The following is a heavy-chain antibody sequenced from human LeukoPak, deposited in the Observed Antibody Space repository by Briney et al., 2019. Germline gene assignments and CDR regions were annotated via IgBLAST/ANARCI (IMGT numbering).Heavy chain of an antibody. V-gene: IGHV3-7*04. CDR3: ARGDKFSGDY. CDR1: GFTFSTYW. J-gene: IGHJ4*02. CDR2: IHQDGNEK. D-gene: IGHD2-15*01. Sequence: GGSLRLSCAASGFTFSTYWMSWVRQAPGKGLEWVANIHQDGNEKYYVDAVKGRFTISRDNANNSLYLQINSLRAEDTAVYYCARGDKFSGDYWGQGTLVTVSS.